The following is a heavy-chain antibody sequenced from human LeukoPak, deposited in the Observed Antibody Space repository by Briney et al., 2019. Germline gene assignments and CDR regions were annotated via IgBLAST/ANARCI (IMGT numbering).Heavy chain of an antibody. Sequence: GGSLRLSCAASGFTFSSYWMSWVRQAPGKGLEWVANINQDGSEKYYVDSVKGRFTISRDNAKNSLYLQMNSLRAEDTAVYYCARGKNSYGGADCGSDYWGQGTLVTVSS. CDR3: ARGKNSYGGADCGSDY. J-gene: IGHJ4*02. CDR1: GFTFSSYW. CDR2: INQDGSEK. D-gene: IGHD4-23*01. V-gene: IGHV3-7*01.